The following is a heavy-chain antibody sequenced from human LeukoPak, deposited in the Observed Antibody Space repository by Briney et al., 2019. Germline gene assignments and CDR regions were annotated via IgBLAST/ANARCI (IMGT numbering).Heavy chain of an antibody. CDR2: IYPGDSDT. V-gene: IGHV5-51*01. Sequence: GESLKISCKGSGYSFTSYWIGWVRQMPGKGLEWMGIIYPGDSDTRYSPSFQGQVTISADKSISTAYLQWSSLKASDTAMYYCARQEAVAGKGYYYYGMDVWGQGTTVTVSS. CDR3: ARQEAVAGKGYYYYGMDV. D-gene: IGHD6-19*01. CDR1: GYSFTSYW. J-gene: IGHJ6*02.